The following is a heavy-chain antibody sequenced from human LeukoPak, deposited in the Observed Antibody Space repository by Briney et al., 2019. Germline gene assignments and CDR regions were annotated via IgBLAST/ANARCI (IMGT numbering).Heavy chain of an antibody. J-gene: IGHJ4*02. V-gene: IGHV1-24*01. CDR1: GYTLTELS. CDR3: VTLGGGVPIAIVDY. Sequence: ASVKVSCKVSGYTLTELSLRWVRQAAGKRLEWMGGFEPEDGERVYAQTFQGRVAMTEDTSTDTAYMELSSLTSEDTAVYYCVTLGGGVPIAIVDYWGQGTLVTVSS. D-gene: IGHD3-16*01. CDR2: FEPEDGER.